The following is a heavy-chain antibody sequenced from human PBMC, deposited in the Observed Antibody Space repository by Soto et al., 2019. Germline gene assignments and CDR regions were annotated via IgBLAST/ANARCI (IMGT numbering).Heavy chain of an antibody. CDR1: GGSISSYY. CDR2: IYYSGST. V-gene: IGHV4-59*08. Sequence: SETLSLTCTVSGGSISSYYWSWIRQPPGKGLEWIGYIYYSGSTNYNPSLKSRVTISVDTSKNQFSLKLSSVTAADTAVYYCARQAYGDYADFDYWGRGTLVTVSS. J-gene: IGHJ4*02. CDR3: ARQAYGDYADFDY. D-gene: IGHD4-17*01.